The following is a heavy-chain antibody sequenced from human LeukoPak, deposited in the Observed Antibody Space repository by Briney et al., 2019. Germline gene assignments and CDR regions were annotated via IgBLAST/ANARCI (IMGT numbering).Heavy chain of an antibody. CDR2: SNAGNGNT. V-gene: IGHV1-3*02. Sequence: GASVKVSCKASGYTFTSYAMHWVRQAPGQRLEWMGWSNAGNGNTKYSQEFQGRVTITRDTSTSTAYMELRSLRSDDTAVYYCARGESPGGGFDYWGQGTLVTVSS. CDR3: ARGESPGGGFDY. D-gene: IGHD3-10*01. CDR1: GYTFTSYA. J-gene: IGHJ4*02.